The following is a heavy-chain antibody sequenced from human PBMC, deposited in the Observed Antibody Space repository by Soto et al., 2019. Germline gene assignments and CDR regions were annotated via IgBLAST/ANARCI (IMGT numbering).Heavy chain of an antibody. CDR3: AKIVVVVPRISWYFDL. J-gene: IGHJ2*01. V-gene: IGHV3-23*01. D-gene: IGHD2-15*01. Sequence: EVQLLESGGGLVQPGGSLRLSCAASGFTFSSNAISWVRQAPGKGLEWVSTSGSGGGTYYADSVKGRFTISRDNSRSTLYLQMDSRRAEDSALYYCAKIVVVVPRISWYFDLWGRGTLVTVSS. CDR2: SGSGGGT. CDR1: GFTFSSNA.